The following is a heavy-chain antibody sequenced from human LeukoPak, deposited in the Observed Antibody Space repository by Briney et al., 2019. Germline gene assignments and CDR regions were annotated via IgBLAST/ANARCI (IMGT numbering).Heavy chain of an antibody. CDR1: GYTFTNYC. CDR2: ISAKNGNT. Sequence: SVNLACKASGYTFTNYCVTWVRQVAGQVLEWMGWISAKNGNTKYEQTVQGRVTMTIDRSTDTAYMELNSLRFDDTAVYYCARAPPGYNNEWDFDYWGQGTLVTVSS. D-gene: IGHD5-24*01. J-gene: IGHJ4*02. CDR3: ARAPPGYNNEWDFDY. V-gene: IGHV1-18*04.